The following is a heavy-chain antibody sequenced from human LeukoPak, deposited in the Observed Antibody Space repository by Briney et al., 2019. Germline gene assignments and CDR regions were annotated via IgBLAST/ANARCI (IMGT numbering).Heavy chain of an antibody. D-gene: IGHD3-10*01. CDR3: ARAYRGYYGSGSYHNDAFDI. Sequence: PGGSPDPSVPPPDSPSGGKTCPWSAKPTEKGWKGSQPIGTPGDTYYPGSVKGRFTISRENAKNSLCLRMNSLRAGDTAVYYCARAYRGYYGSGSYHNDAFDIWGQGTMVTVSS. CDR1: DSPSGGKT. J-gene: IGHJ3*02. CDR2: IGTPGDT. V-gene: IGHV3-13*04.